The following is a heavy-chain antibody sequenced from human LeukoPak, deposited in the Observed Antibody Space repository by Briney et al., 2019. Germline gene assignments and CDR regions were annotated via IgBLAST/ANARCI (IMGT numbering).Heavy chain of an antibody. CDR1: GGSISSYY. D-gene: IGHD3-3*01. J-gene: IGHJ6*03. Sequence: SETLSLTCTVSGGSISSYYWSWIRQPPGKGLEWIGYIYYSGSTNYNPSLKSRVSISVDTSKNQFSLQLSSVTAADTAAYYCARDGVVHYYYMDVWGKGTTVTVSS. CDR3: ARDGVVHYYYMDV. V-gene: IGHV4-59*12. CDR2: IYYSGST.